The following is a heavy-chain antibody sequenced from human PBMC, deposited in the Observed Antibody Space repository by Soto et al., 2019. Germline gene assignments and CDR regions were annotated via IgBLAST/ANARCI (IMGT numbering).Heavy chain of an antibody. CDR3: ARCTWIQLWSFDY. Sequence: GSLRLSCAASGFTFSSYAMHWVRQAPGKGLEWVAVISYDGSNKYYADSVKGRFTISRDNSKNTLYLQMNSLRAEDTAVYYCARCTWIQLWSFDYWGQGTPVTVSS. V-gene: IGHV3-30-3*01. J-gene: IGHJ4*02. CDR2: ISYDGSNK. D-gene: IGHD5-18*01. CDR1: GFTFSSYA.